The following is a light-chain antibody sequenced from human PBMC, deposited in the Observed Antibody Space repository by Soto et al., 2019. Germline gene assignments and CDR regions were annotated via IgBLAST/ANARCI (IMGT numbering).Light chain of an antibody. V-gene: IGKV2-28*01. CDR3: MQALQTHYT. CDR1: QSLLHSNGYNY. Sequence: DIVMTQSPLSLPVTPGEPASISCRSSQSLLHSNGYNYLDWYLQKPGQSPQLLIYLGSNRASGVPDRFSSSGSGTDFTLKISRVEAEDVGVYYCMQALQTHYTFGQGTKLEIK. J-gene: IGKJ2*01. CDR2: LGS.